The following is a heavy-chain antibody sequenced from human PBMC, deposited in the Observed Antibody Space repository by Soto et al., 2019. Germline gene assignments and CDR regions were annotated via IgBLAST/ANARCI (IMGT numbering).Heavy chain of an antibody. V-gene: IGHV4-30-2*01. J-gene: IGHJ4*02. Sequence: KASETLSLTCTVSGASITYGGYSWSWIRQTPGKGLEWIGYINHLETTFYNPSFESRLTLSIDRAKNQFSLNLNSMSAADRAVYFGARGGGSDSFDYWGQGILVTVAS. CDR2: INHLETT. CDR3: ARGGGSDSFDY. CDR1: GASITYGGYS. D-gene: IGHD1-26*01.